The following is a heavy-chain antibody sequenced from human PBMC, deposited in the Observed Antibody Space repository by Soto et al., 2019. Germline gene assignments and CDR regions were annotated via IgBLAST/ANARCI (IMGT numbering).Heavy chain of an antibody. Sequence: QITLKESGPTLVKPTQTLTLTCTFSGFSLSTGGVGVGWIRQPPGKALEWLALIYWDNDKRYSPSLQSRLTITKDTSKNQMVLTISNMDPVDTATYYCVHSRCGGDCLQSYPSHYYYGTDVWGQGTTVTVSS. V-gene: IGHV2-5*02. J-gene: IGHJ6*02. CDR3: VHSRCGGDCLQSYPSHYYYGTDV. CDR1: GFSLSTGGVG. D-gene: IGHD2-21*02. CDR2: IYWDNDK.